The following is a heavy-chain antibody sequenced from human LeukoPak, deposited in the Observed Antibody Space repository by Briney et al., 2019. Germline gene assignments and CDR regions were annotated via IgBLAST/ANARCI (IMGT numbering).Heavy chain of an antibody. V-gene: IGHV4-59*08. Sequence: SETLSLTCTVSGGSISSYYWTWIRQSPGKGLEWIGFFHHSGSTNYNPSFKSRVTISADTSNNHFSLKLTSVTAADTAVYYCARSKAYYDSSGGRFYYYYMDVWGKGTTVTVSS. D-gene: IGHD3-22*01. CDR2: FHHSGST. CDR1: GGSISSYY. J-gene: IGHJ6*03. CDR3: ARSKAYYDSSGGRFYYYYMDV.